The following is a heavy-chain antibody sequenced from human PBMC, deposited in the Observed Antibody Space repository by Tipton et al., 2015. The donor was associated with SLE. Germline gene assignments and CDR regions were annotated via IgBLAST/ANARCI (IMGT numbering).Heavy chain of an antibody. J-gene: IGHJ3*02. CDR1: GYSISSGYC. Sequence: TLSLTCSVSGYSISSGYCWGWIRQPPGKGLEWIGYIYYSGNTYYNPSLKSRVSISVDTSKNQFSLKLSSVTAADTAVYYCARDQITVTKARAFDIWGQGTMVTVSS. CDR3: ARDQITVTKARAFDI. D-gene: IGHD4-17*01. CDR2: IYYSGNT. V-gene: IGHV4-28*03.